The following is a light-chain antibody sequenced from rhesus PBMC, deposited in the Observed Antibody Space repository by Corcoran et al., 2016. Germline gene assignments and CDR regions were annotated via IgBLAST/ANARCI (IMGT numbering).Light chain of an antibody. J-gene: IGLJ1*01. V-gene: IGLV2-32*02. Sequence: QAALTQPRSVSGSPGQSVTISCTGTAIDIGGYNYISWYQQHPDTAPKLLIYEVTKRPSGVSDRFSGSKSGNPASLTISGLQSEDEADYSCSSYAGTNTVIFGSGTRLTV. CDR1: AIDIGGYNY. CDR2: EVT. CDR3: SSYAGTNTVI.